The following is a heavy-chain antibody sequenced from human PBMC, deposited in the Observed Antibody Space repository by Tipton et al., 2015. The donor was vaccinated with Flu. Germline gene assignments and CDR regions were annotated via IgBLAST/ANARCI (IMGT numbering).Heavy chain of an antibody. CDR3: ARVLAGHFGEGYFFDY. CDR1: GGSITSYY. CDR2: IYSSGST. J-gene: IGHJ4*02. V-gene: IGHV4-59*01. D-gene: IGHD3-10*01. Sequence: TLSLTCTVSGGSITSYYWSWIRQPPAKGLEWIGYIYSSGSTTYNPSLKSRVSMSADTSMNQFSLRLNSMTAADTAIYYCARVLAGHFGEGYFFDYWGQGALVTVSS.